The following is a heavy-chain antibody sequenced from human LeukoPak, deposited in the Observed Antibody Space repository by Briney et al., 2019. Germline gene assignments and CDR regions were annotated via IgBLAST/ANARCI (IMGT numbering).Heavy chain of an antibody. D-gene: IGHD3-9*01. V-gene: IGHV4-4*02. J-gene: IGHJ4*02. Sequence: SGTLSLTCAVSGGSISSSNWWSRVRQPPGKGLEWIGEIYHSGSTNYNPSLKSRVTISVDKSKNQFSLKLSSVTAADTAVYYCARVSYDILTGYYRTVGYFDYWGQGTLVTVSS. CDR3: ARVSYDILTGYYRTVGYFDY. CDR2: IYHSGST. CDR1: GGSISSSNW.